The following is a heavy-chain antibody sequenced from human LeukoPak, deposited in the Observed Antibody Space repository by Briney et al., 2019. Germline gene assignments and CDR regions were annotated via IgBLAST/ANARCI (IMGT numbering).Heavy chain of an antibody. CDR2: ISSSSSYI. D-gene: IGHD4-17*01. CDR3: ARDRLGGDYKDRPFDY. V-gene: IGHV3-21*01. Sequence: PGGSLRLPCAASGFTFSSYSMNWVRQAPGKGLEWVSSISSSSSYIYYADSVKGRFTISRDNAKNSLYLQMNSLRAEDTAVYYCARDRLGGDYKDRPFDYWGQGTLVTVSS. J-gene: IGHJ4*02. CDR1: GFTFSSYS.